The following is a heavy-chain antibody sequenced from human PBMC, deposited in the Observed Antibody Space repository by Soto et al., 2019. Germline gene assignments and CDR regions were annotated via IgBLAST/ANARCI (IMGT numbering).Heavy chain of an antibody. V-gene: IGHV1-69*13. CDR2: IIPIFGTA. Sequence: ASVKVSCKASGGTFSSYAISWVRQAPGQGLEWMGGIIPIFGTANYAQKFQGRVTITADESTSTAYMELSSLRSEDTAVYYCASGQTGLRYFDWPAASMDVWGQGTTVTVSS. D-gene: IGHD3-9*01. CDR3: ASGQTGLRYFDWPAASMDV. J-gene: IGHJ6*02. CDR1: GGTFSSYA.